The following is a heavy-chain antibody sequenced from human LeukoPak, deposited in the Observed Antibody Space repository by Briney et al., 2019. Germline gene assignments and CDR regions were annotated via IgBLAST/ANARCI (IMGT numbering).Heavy chain of an antibody. J-gene: IGHJ6*04. Sequence: GALRLSCAASGFTFSSYSMNWVRQAPGKGLEWVSYISSSSSTIYYADSVKGRFTISRDNAKNSLYLQMNSLRAEDTAVYYCARDGSTYYDFWSGSLDVWGKGTTVTVSS. CDR2: ISSSSSTI. D-gene: IGHD3-3*01. CDR3: ARDGSTYYDFWSGSLDV. CDR1: GFTFSSYS. V-gene: IGHV3-48*01.